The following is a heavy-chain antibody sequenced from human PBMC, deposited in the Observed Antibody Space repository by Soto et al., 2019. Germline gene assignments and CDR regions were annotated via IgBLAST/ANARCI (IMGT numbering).Heavy chain of an antibody. V-gene: IGHV3-23*01. D-gene: IGHD1-26*01. CDR3: SKKGTDTGRQCWVDP. CDR1: GLSFSDCA. J-gene: IGHJ5*02. Sequence: EVPLLESGGGLVQPGGSLRLSCAASGLSFSDCAMYWVRQPPGKGLEWVSSIGAGGGDTYYADSVKGRFTISRDNSKNRQYLQMNSLRAEDTAVDYYSKKGTDTGRQCWVDPWGQGTLVTVSS. CDR2: IGAGGGDT.